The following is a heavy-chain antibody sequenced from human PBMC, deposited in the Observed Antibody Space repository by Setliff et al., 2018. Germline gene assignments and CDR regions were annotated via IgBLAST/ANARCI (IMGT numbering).Heavy chain of an antibody. V-gene: IGHV1-18*04. CDR1: GYTFTGYG. Sequence: ASVKVSCKASGYTFTGYGVSWVRQAPGQGLEWVGWISPYNGNTYYAPKFQGRFTMTADTPTTTAYVELRSLRSDDTAIYYCSRLVRFCTTTACQRLSGDDYWGQGTLVTVSS. D-gene: IGHD4-17*01. CDR3: SRLVRFCTTTACQRLSGDDY. CDR2: ISPYNGNT. J-gene: IGHJ4*02.